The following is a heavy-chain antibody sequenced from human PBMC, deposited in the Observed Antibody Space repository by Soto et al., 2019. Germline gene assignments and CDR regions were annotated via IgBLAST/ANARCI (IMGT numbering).Heavy chain of an antibody. CDR1: GGSISNHY. CDR3: ARRHSSSQKRGALEI. CDR2: GHYSGDS. J-gene: IGHJ3*02. Sequence: QVQLRESGPGLVKPSETLSLTCTVSGGSISNHYWSWIRQPPGKGLEWIGYGHYSGDSKYNPSLKRRLPISVDTSKNQFSLTLSSATAADTAVYYCARRHSSSQKRGALEIWGQGTTVTVSS. D-gene: IGHD6-13*01. V-gene: IGHV4-59*08.